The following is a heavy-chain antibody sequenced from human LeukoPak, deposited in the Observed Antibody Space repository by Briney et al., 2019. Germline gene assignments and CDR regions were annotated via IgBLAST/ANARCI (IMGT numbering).Heavy chain of an antibody. J-gene: IGHJ4*02. V-gene: IGHV1-46*01. CDR2: INPSGGST. CDR1: GYTLTELS. Sequence: ASVKVSCKVSGYTLTELSMHWVRQAPGQGLEWMGIINPSGGSTSYAQKFQGRVTMTRDTSTSTVYMELSSLRSEDTAVYYCASLHQAAATYYFDYWGQGTLVTVSS. D-gene: IGHD6-13*01. CDR3: ASLHQAAATYYFDY.